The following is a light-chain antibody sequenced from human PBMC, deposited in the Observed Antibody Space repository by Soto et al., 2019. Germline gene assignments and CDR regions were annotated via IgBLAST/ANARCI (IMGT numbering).Light chain of an antibody. V-gene: IGKV1-5*03. CDR3: QHYKSFSLT. J-gene: IGKJ4*01. CDR1: EDTRTW. Sequence: DIQRTQSPSTLSASVGDRVTITCRASEDTRTWLAWYQQKPGKDPKLLIYSASSLETGVPSRFSGSGSGTGFNLTISSLQTDDFAAYVCQHYKSFSLTFGGGTKVDIK. CDR2: SAS.